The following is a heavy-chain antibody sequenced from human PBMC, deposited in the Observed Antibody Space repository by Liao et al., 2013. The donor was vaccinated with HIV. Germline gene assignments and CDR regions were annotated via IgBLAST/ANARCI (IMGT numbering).Heavy chain of an antibody. CDR2: IYDSGST. CDR1: GGSISSSNYY. D-gene: IGHD7-27*01. V-gene: IGHV4-61*05. Sequence: QLQLQESGPGLVKPSETLSLTCTVSGGSISSSNYYWGWIRQPPGKGLEWIGYIYDSGSTNYNPSLKSRVTISVDTSKNQFSLKLSSVTAADTALYYCARARNWGAPIFDYWGQGTLAIVSS. CDR3: ARARNWGAPIFDY. J-gene: IGHJ4*02.